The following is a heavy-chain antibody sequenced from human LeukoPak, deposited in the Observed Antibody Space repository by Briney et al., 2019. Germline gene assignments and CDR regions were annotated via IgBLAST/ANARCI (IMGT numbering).Heavy chain of an antibody. V-gene: IGHV3-21*01. CDR1: GLTLNTYS. D-gene: IGHD3-10*01. CDR2: ISSSSSYI. Sequence: GGSLRLSCAASGLTLNTYSMNWVRQAPGKGLEWVSSISSSSSYIYYADSVKGRFTISRDNVKNSLYLQMNSLRAEDTAIYYCAKDGGSGILYWGQGTLVTVSS. CDR3: AKDGGSGILY. J-gene: IGHJ4*02.